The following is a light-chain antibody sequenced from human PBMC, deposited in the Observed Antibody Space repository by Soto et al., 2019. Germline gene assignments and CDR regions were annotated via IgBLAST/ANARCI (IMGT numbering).Light chain of an antibody. CDR2: GVS. CDR3: CSYAGSYTLL. J-gene: IGLJ2*01. V-gene: IGLV2-11*01. CDR1: SSDVGDYDY. Sequence: QSALTQPRSVSGSPGQSVTISCIGTSSDVGDYDYVSWYQRHPGKAPKLMIYGVSKRPSGVPDRFSGSKSANTASLTISGLQAEDEADYYCCSYAGSYTLLFGGGTKLTVL.